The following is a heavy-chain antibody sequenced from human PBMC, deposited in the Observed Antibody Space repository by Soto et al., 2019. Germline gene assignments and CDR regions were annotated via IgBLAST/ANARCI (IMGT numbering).Heavy chain of an antibody. D-gene: IGHD6-19*01. CDR3: AREEGISDWHAFDY. CDR1: GYTFTDYG. CDR2: ISTYNGNT. V-gene: IGHV1-18*04. Sequence: QVQLVQSGAEVKKPGASVKVSCKASGYTFTDYGISWVRQAPGQGLEWMGWISTYNGNTIYAQKIQGRVTMTTDTSTSTAYVELRSLRSDDTAVYYCAREEGISDWHAFDYWGQGTLATVSS. J-gene: IGHJ4*02.